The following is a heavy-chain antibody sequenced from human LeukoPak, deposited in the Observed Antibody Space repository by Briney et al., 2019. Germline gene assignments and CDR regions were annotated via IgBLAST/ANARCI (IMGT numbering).Heavy chain of an antibody. Sequence: PSETLSLTCTVSGGSISSYYWSWIRQPAGKGQEWIGRIYTSGSTNYNPSLKSRVTMSVDTSKNQFSLKLSSVTAADTAVYYCARVDGRGFGADAFDIWGQGTMVTVSS. V-gene: IGHV4-4*07. CDR2: IYTSGST. J-gene: IGHJ3*02. CDR3: ARVDGRGFGADAFDI. CDR1: GGSISSYY. D-gene: IGHD3-10*01.